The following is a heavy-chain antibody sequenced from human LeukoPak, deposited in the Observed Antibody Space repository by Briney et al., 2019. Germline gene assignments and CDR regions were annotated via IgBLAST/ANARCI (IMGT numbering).Heavy chain of an antibody. J-gene: IGHJ4*02. V-gene: IGHV3-9*01. CDR3: AKDRGDDSSSPTLMDY. CDR1: GFTFDDYA. D-gene: IGHD6-13*01. CDR2: ISWNSGSI. Sequence: GGSLRLSCAASGFTFDDYAMHWVRQAPGKGLEWVSGISWNSGSIGYADSVKGRFTISRDNAKNSLYLQMNSLRAEDTALYYCAKDRGDDSSSPTLMDYWGQGTLVTVSS.